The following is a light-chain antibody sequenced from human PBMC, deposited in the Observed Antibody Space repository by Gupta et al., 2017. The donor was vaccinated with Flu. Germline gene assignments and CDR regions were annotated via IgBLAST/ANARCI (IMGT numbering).Light chain of an antibody. CDR1: QSISGSS. CDR2: GGS. J-gene: IGKJ4*01. V-gene: IGKV3-20*01. Sequence: MLTQSPGTLSLSPGERATLSCRASQSISGSSLAWYQQKPGQAPRLLMYGGSNGATGIPDRFSGSGSGTDFTLTISRLEPEDFAVYYCQQYGNSPLTFGGGTKLEFK. CDR3: QQYGNSPLT.